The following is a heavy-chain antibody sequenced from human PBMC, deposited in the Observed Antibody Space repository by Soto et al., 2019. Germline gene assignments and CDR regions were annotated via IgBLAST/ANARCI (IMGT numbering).Heavy chain of an antibody. D-gene: IGHD3-10*01. Sequence: EVQLVESGGGLVQPGGSLRLSCAASGFTFSDYWMSWVRQAPGKGLECVANINTDGCEKYYVDPVKGRFTISRDNAKTTLYLQMNRLRTEDTAVYYCASSMGRGGNDYWGQGTLVAVSS. CDR1: GFTFSDYW. CDR3: ASSMGRGGNDY. V-gene: IGHV3-7*05. J-gene: IGHJ4*02. CDR2: INTDGCEK.